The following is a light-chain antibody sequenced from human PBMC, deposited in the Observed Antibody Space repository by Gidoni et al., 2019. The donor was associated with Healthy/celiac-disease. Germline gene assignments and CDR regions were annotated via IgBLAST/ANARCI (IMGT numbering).Light chain of an antibody. CDR3: QQRRNGRT. Sequence: EIVLTQSPATLSLSPGERATLSCRASQSVSSYLAWYQQKPGQAPRLLIYDASNRATGIPARFSGSGSGTDFTLTISSLEPEDFAVYYCQQRRNGRTFGPGTKVDIK. CDR1: QSVSSY. CDR2: DAS. J-gene: IGKJ3*01. V-gene: IGKV3-11*01.